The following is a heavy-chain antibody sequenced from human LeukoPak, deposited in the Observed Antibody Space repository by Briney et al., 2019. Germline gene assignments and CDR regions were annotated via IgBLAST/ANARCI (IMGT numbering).Heavy chain of an antibody. CDR3: AKDRGGIVVVPAAILSD. D-gene: IGHD2-2*01. V-gene: IGHV3-23*01. CDR1: GFTVSSNY. Sequence: PGGSLRLSCAASGFTVSSNYMTWVRQAPGKGLEWVSAISGSGGSTYYADSVKGRFTISRDNSKNTLYLQMNSLRAEDTAVYYCAKDRGGIVVVPAAILSDWGQGTLVTVSS. CDR2: ISGSGGST. J-gene: IGHJ1*01.